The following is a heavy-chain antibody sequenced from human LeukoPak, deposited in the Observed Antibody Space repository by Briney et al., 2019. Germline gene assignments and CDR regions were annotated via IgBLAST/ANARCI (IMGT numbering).Heavy chain of an antibody. D-gene: IGHD2-2*01. J-gene: IGHJ4*02. Sequence: GSLRLSCAASGFTFRSYSMNWVRQAPGKGLEWVSAIDPSSTYIYYADSVKGRFTISRDNAENSLYLQMYSLRVEDTAVYYCARAPTVLVGYCSSSSCQADYWGQGTLVTVSS. CDR1: GFTFRSYS. CDR2: IDPSSTYI. V-gene: IGHV3-21*01. CDR3: ARAPTVLVGYCSSSSCQADY.